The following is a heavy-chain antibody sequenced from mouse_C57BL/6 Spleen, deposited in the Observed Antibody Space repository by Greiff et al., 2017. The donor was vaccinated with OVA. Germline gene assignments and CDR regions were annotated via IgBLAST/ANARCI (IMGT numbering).Heavy chain of an antibody. CDR2: IWTGGGT. CDR1: GFSLTSYA. CDR3: ARRTTVVGGDYFDY. V-gene: IGHV2-9-1*01. D-gene: IGHD1-1*01. Sequence: QVQLQQSGPGLVAPSQSLSITCTVSGFSLTSYAISWVRQPPGKGLEWLGVIWTGGGTNYNSALKSRLSISKDNSKSQVFLKMNSLQTDDTARYYCARRTTVVGGDYFDYWGQGTTLTVSS. J-gene: IGHJ2*01.